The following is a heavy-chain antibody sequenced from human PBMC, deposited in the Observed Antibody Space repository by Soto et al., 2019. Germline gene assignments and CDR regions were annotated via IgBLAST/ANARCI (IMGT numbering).Heavy chain of an antibody. CDR1: GGSISSGDYY. J-gene: IGHJ4*02. Sequence: SETLSLTCTVSGGSISSGDYYWSWIRQPPGKGLEWIGYIYYSGSTYYNPSLKNRITISVDTPKNQLSLKLSSVTAADTAVYYCARAFDDSSGYYGGLGYWGQGTLVTDSS. CDR2: IYYSGST. D-gene: IGHD3-22*01. V-gene: IGHV4-30-4*01. CDR3: ARAFDDSSGYYGGLGY.